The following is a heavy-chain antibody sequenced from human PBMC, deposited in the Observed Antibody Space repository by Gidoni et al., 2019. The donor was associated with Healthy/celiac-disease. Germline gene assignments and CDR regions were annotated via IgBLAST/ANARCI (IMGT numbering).Heavy chain of an antibody. V-gene: IGHV3-49*04. J-gene: IGHJ4*02. Sequence: EVQLVESGGGLVQPGRSLRLSCTASGFTFGDYAMSWVRQAPGKGLGWVGFIRSKAYGGTTEYAASVKGRFTISRDDSKSIAYLQMNSLKTEDTAVYYCTRNHPYYYDSSGYYLYYFDYWGQGTLVTVSS. CDR1: GFTFGDYA. CDR2: IRSKAYGGTT. CDR3: TRNHPYYYDSSGYYLYYFDY. D-gene: IGHD3-22*01.